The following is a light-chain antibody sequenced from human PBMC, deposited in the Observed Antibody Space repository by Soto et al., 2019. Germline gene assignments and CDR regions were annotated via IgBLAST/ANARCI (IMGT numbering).Light chain of an antibody. Sequence: EIVLTQSPATLSLSPGKRATLSCRASQSVSSYLACYQQKHGQAPRLLIYDASNMATGFPARFSGGGSGKEFTLSIISLESEDFAVYYCQQRTNLPPITYGQGTGLEIK. CDR1: QSVSSY. CDR2: DAS. V-gene: IGKV3-11*01. CDR3: QQRTNLPPIT. J-gene: IGKJ5*01.